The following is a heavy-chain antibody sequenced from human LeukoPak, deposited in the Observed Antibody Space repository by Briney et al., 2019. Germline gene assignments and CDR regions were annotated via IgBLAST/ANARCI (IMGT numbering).Heavy chain of an antibody. CDR2: IYYSGST. D-gene: IGHD3-22*01. CDR3: AKVSDRDSSGYYWGFEY. Sequence: TSETLSLTCTVSNDSISSYYWSWIRQPPGKGLECIGYIYYSGSTNYNPSLRSRVTISVDTSRNQFSLKLTSVTAADTAVYYCAKVSDRDSSGYYWGFEYWGQGTLVTVSS. J-gene: IGHJ4*02. CDR1: NDSISSYY. V-gene: IGHV4-59*08.